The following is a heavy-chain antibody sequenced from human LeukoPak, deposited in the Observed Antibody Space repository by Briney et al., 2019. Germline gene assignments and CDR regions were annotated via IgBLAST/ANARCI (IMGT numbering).Heavy chain of an antibody. V-gene: IGHV3-48*03. CDR1: GFTFSSYE. CDR3: ARVTMVRGVIINWYYGMDV. CDR2: ISSSGSTI. D-gene: IGHD3-10*01. J-gene: IGHJ6*02. Sequence: GGSLRLSCAASGFTFSSYEMNWVRQAPGKGLEWVSYISSSGSTIYYADSVKGRFTISRDNAKNSLYLQMSSLRAEDTAVYYCARVTMVRGVIINWYYGMDVWGQGTTVTVSS.